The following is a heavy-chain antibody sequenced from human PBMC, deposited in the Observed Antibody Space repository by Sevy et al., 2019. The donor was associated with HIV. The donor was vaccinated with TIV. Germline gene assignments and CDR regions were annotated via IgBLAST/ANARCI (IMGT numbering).Heavy chain of an antibody. CDR3: ARDRYVGGYYDSSGYYYGDY. D-gene: IGHD3-22*01. CDR2: ISSSSSTI. V-gene: IGHV3-48*02. Sequence: GGSLRLSCAASGFTFSSYSMNWVRQAPGKGLEWVSYISSSSSTIYYADSVKGRFTISRDNAKNSLYLQMNSLGDEDTAVYYCARDRYVGGYYDSSGYYYGDYWGQGTLVTVSS. CDR1: GFTFSSYS. J-gene: IGHJ4*02.